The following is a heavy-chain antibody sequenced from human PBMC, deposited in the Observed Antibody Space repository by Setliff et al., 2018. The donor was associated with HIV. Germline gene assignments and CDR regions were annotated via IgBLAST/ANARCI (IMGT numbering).Heavy chain of an antibody. D-gene: IGHD3-3*01. CDR2: INHSGST. J-gene: IGHJ6*02. CDR3: ARDYYNFQDM. V-gene: IGHV4-4*02. Sequence: SETLSLTCAVSGGSISSRNWWSWVRQPPGKGLEWIGEINHSGSTNYNPSLESRVTISVDKSKNQISLKLSSVIAADTAVYYCARDYYNFQDMWGQGTTVTVSS. CDR1: GGSISSRNW.